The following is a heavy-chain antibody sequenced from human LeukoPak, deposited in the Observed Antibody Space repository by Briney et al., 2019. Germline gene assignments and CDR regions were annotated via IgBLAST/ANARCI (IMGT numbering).Heavy chain of an antibody. D-gene: IGHD6-19*01. Sequence: ASVKVSCKASGGTFSSYAISWVRQAPGQGLEWMGWINPNSGGTNYAQKFQGRVTMTRDTSISTAYMELSRLRSDDTAVYYCARSPLVAVAFDYWGQGTLVTVSS. J-gene: IGHJ4*02. CDR1: GGTFSSYA. CDR2: INPNSGGT. CDR3: ARSPLVAVAFDY. V-gene: IGHV1-2*02.